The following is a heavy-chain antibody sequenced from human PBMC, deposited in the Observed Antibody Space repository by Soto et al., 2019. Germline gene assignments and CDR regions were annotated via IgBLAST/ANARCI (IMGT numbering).Heavy chain of an antibody. CDR1: GFTLSMYS. D-gene: IGHD3-22*01. J-gene: IGHJ6*02. CDR3: ARDQLIRPAHDFFYGSDV. CDR2: IPQEGSDG. Sequence: DVQLVESGGGLVQPGESLRLSCEVSGFTLSMYSMSWVRQAPGKGLEWVAKIPQEGSDGHYVDSVKGRFTISRDNAKNSIYLQMNSLRADDTAVYYCARDQLIRPAHDFFYGSDVWGQGAKVTVSS. V-gene: IGHV3-7*03.